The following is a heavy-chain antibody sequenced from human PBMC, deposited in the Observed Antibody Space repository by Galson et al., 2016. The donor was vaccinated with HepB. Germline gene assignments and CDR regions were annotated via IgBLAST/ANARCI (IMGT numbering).Heavy chain of an antibody. Sequence: PALVKPTQTLTLTCTFSGFSLSSSGMCVSWIRQPPGKGLEWLARIDWDDEKYYTKSLQTRLTISKDTSKNQVILIMTNMDPEDTATYYCAQIKIGGGSSAYFDAFDIWGQGTMVTVSS. D-gene: IGHD3-22*01. CDR3: AQIKIGGGSSAYFDAFDI. J-gene: IGHJ3*02. V-gene: IGHV2-70*11. CDR2: IDWDDEK. CDR1: GFSLSSSGMC.